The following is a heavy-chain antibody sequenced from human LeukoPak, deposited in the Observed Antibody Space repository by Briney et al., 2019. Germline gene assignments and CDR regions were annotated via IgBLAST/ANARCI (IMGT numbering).Heavy chain of an antibody. CDR1: GYTFTSYG. CDR2: ISAYNGNT. J-gene: IGHJ6*02. Sequence: ASVKVSCKASGYTFTSYGISWVRQAPGQGLEWMGWISAYNGNTNYAQKLQGRVTMTTDTSTSTAYIELRSLKSDDTAVYYCARHYYDSSGYYFQHGMDVWGQGTTVTVSS. V-gene: IGHV1-18*01. D-gene: IGHD3-22*01. CDR3: ARHYYDSSGYYFQHGMDV.